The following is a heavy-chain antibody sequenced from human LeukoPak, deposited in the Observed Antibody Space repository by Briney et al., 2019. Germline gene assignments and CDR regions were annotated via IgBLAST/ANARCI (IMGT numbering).Heavy chain of an antibody. V-gene: IGHV5-51*01. CDR2: IYPGYSDT. CDR1: GYSFTSYW. J-gene: IGHJ6*03. CDR3: ARSPIDYYYYMDV. Sequence: GESLKISCKGSGYSFTSYWIGWVRPMPGKGLEWMGIIYPGYSDTRYSPSFQGQVTISADKSISTAYLQWSSLKASDTAMYYCARSPIDYYYYMDVWGKGTTVTVSS.